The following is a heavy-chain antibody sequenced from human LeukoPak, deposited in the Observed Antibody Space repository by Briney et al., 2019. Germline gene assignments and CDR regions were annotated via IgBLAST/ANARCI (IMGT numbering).Heavy chain of an antibody. CDR1: GGSISSYY. CDR3: ARVDILTGYYLDY. Sequence: SETLSLTCTVSGGSISSYYWSWIRQPPGKGLEWIGYIYYSGSTNCNPSLKSRVTISVDTSKNQFSLKLSSVTAADTAVYYCARVDILTGYYLDYWGQGTLVTVSS. J-gene: IGHJ4*02. CDR2: IYYSGST. D-gene: IGHD3-9*01. V-gene: IGHV4-59*01.